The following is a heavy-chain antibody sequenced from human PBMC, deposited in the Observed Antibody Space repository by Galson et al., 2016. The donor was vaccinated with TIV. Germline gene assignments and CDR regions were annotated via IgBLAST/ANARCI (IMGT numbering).Heavy chain of an antibody. V-gene: IGHV3-13*01. CDR3: AREALFGYYYMDV. D-gene: IGHD3-3*01. Sequence: LRLSCAAPGFTFSNNDMHWVRQATGKGLEWVSGIGTAGDTYYEGSVKGRFTISRENAKNSLYLQMNSLKAGDTAVYYCAREALFGYYYMDVWGKGTTVTVSS. CDR2: IGTAGDT. J-gene: IGHJ6*03. CDR1: GFTFSNND.